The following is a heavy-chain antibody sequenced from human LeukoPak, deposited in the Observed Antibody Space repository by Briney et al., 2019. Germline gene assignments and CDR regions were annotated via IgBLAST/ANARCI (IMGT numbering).Heavy chain of an antibody. Sequence: GSLRLSCAASGFTFDNYGMSWVRQAPGKGLEWVANIKKDGSEKYYVDSVKGRFTISRDNAKTSLYLQMNSLRAEDTAVYYCARDLSGVTGYTYGRGIDYWGQGTLVTVSS. CDR2: IKKDGSEK. V-gene: IGHV3-7*01. J-gene: IGHJ4*02. D-gene: IGHD5-18*01. CDR1: GFTFDNYG. CDR3: ARDLSGVTGYTYGRGIDY.